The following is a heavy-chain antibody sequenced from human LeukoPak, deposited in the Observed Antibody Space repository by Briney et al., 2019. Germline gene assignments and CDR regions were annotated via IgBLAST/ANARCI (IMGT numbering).Heavy chain of an antibody. J-gene: IGHJ4*02. CDR2: IYYSGST. CDR1: GGSISSYY. V-gene: IGHV4-59*01. CDR3: AGWLQQLGYFDY. Sequence: PSETLSLTCTVSGGSISSYYWSWIRQPPGKGLEWIGYIYYSGSTNYNPSLKSRVSISVDTSKNQFSLKLSSVTAADTAVYYCAGWLQQLGYFDYWGQGTLVTVSS. D-gene: IGHD6-13*01.